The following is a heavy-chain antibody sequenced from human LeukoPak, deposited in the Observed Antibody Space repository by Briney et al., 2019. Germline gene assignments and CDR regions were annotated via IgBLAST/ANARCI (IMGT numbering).Heavy chain of an antibody. Sequence: GGSLRLSCTGSAFTFNDNYMSCVRQPPGNGLDWLSFISSGGYPIYYADSVRGRFTLSRDPAKNSVYLQMNSLRLEDTAVYYCVMTAGPPTDHWGQGALVTVSS. CDR1: AFTFNDNY. J-gene: IGHJ4*01. CDR3: VMTAGPPTDH. CDR2: ISSGGYPI. V-gene: IGHV3-11*04.